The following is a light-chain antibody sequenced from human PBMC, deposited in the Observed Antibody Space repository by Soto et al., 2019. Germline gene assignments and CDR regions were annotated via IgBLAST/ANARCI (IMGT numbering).Light chain of an antibody. CDR2: GAS. CDR3: QKYGSSPRT. Sequence: EIVLTQSPGTLSLSPGESATLSCRASQSVSSSYLAWYQQKPGQAPRLLIYGASSRATGIPDRFSGSGSGTDFTLTISRLEPDDFAVYYCQKYGSSPRTFGQGTKVEIK. J-gene: IGKJ1*01. CDR1: QSVSSSY. V-gene: IGKV3-20*01.